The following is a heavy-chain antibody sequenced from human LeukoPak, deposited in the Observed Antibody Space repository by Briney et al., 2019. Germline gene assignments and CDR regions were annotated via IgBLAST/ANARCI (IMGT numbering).Heavy chain of an antibody. J-gene: IGHJ5*02. CDR2: IKQDGSEK. V-gene: IGHV3-7*01. CDR1: GFTFSNYW. CDR3: AREVVPADPSNWFDP. Sequence: GGSLRLSCAASGFTFSNYWMSWVRQAPGKGLEWVANIKQDGSEKYYVDSVKGRFTISRDNAKNSLYLQMNSLRAEDTAVYYCAREVVPADPSNWFDPWGQGTLVTVSS. D-gene: IGHD2-2*01.